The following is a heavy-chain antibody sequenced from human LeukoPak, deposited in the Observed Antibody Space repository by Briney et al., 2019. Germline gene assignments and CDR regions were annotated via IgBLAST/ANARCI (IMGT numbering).Heavy chain of an antibody. CDR1: GFTFSSYA. J-gene: IGHJ4*02. V-gene: IGHV3-30-3*01. D-gene: IGHD5-18*01. CDR3: ARDRYQLGYSYGSFFDY. CDR2: ISYDGSNK. Sequence: QSGGSLRLSCAAPGFTFSSYAMHWVRQAPGKGLEWVAVISYDGSNKYYADSVKGRFTISRDNSKNTLYLQMNSLRAEDTAVYYCARDRYQLGYSYGSFFDYWGQGTLVTVSS.